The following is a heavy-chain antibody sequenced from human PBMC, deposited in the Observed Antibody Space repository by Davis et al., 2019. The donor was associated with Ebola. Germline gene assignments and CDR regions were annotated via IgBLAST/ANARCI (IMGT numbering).Heavy chain of an antibody. D-gene: IGHD2-2*02. Sequence: GGSLRLSCAASGFISSSYWMSWVRQAPGKGLEWVANIKEEGSEQYYVDSVKGRFTISRDNSKNTLFLQMNSLRSDDTAVYYCARDLYLGSWNYYGMDVWGQGTTVTVSS. J-gene: IGHJ6*02. CDR2: IKEEGSEQ. CDR1: GFISSSYW. V-gene: IGHV3-7*01. CDR3: ARDLYLGSWNYYGMDV.